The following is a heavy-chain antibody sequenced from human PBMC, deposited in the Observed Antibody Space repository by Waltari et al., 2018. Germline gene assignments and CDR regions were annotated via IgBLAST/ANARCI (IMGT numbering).Heavy chain of an antibody. Sequence: EVQLVESGGGLVQPGGSLRLSCAASGFTFSSYWMSWVSKAPGKGREWVANIKQDGSEKYYVDSVKCRFTISRDNAKNSLYLQMNSLRAEDTAVYYCARDAYDSSGYSFDYWGQGTLVTVSS. CDR3: ARDAYDSSGYSFDY. CDR1: GFTFSSYW. V-gene: IGHV3-7*01. D-gene: IGHD3-22*01. CDR2: IKQDGSEK. J-gene: IGHJ4*02.